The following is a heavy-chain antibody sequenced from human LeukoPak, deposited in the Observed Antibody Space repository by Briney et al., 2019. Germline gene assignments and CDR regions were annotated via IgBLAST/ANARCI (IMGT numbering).Heavy chain of an antibody. D-gene: IGHD6-19*01. CDR3: AKDRYSSGWYYDFDY. J-gene: IGHJ4*02. CDR1: GFTFDDYA. CDR2: ISWDGGST. Sequence: AGGSLRLSCAASGFTFDDYAMHWVRQAPGKGLEWVSLISWDGGSTYYADSVKGRFTIPRDNSKNSLYLQMNSLRAEDTALYYCAKDRYSSGWYYDFDYWGQGTLVTVSS. V-gene: IGHV3-43D*03.